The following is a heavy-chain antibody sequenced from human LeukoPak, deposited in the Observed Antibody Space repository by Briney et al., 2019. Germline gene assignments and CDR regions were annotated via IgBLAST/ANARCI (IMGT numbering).Heavy chain of an antibody. D-gene: IGHD3-22*01. CDR3: ARDYLSWITMIVVEPYFDY. CDR2: FNTNTGNP. J-gene: IGHJ4*02. V-gene: IGHV7-4-1*02. CDR1: GYTFTSYA. Sequence: ASVKVSCKASGYTFTSYAMNWVRQAPGQGLEWMGWFNTNTGNPTYAQGFTGRFVFSLDTSVSTAYLQISSLKAEDTAVYYCARDYLSWITMIVVEPYFDYWGQGTLVTVSS.